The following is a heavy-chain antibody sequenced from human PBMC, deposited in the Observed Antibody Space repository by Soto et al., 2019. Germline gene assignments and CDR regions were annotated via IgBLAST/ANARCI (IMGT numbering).Heavy chain of an antibody. D-gene: IGHD3-3*01. V-gene: IGHV1-18*01. CDR3: ARDWRGAAGFDP. J-gene: IGHJ5*02. Sequence: QVQLVQSGAEVKKPGASVKVSCKASGYTFSTYGFSWVRQAPGQGLEWMGWIGAYNDDTNYAQNFQGRVTMTTDTSTTTLDLNLRNLRSDDTAVYFRARDWRGAAGFDPWGQGTLVTVSS. CDR1: GYTFSTYG. CDR2: IGAYNDDT.